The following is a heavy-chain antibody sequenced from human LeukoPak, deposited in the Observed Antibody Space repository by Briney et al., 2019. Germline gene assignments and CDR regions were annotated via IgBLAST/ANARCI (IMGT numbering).Heavy chain of an antibody. D-gene: IGHD3-22*01. CDR2: IIPIFGTA. CDR1: GGTFSSYA. V-gene: IGHV1-69*13. J-gene: IGHJ4*02. CDR3: ARLKSGYPDSDY. Sequence: SVTVSCKASGGTFSSYAISWVRQASGQGLEWMGGIIPIFGTANYAQKFQGRVTITADESTSTAYMELSSLRSEDTAVYYCARLKSGYPDSDYWGQGTLVTVSS.